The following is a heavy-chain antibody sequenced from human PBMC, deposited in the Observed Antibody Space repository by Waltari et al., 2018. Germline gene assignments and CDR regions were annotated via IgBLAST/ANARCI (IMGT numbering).Heavy chain of an antibody. CDR2: IYYSGST. CDR3: ARLGDTAMVTDY. Sequence: QLQLQESGPGLVKPSETLSLTCTVSGGSISSSSYYWGWIRQPPGKGLEWIGSIYYSGSTYDNPSLNIRATISVDTSKNQFSLKLSSVAAADTAVYYCARLGDTAMVTDYWGQGTLVTVSS. CDR1: GGSISSSSYY. V-gene: IGHV4-39*01. J-gene: IGHJ4*02. D-gene: IGHD5-18*01.